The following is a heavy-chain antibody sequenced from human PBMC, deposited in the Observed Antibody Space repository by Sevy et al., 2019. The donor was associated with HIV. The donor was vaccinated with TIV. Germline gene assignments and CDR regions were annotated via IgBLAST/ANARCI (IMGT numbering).Heavy chain of an antibody. Sequence: ASVTVSCKASGGTFSSYAISWVRQAPGQGLEWMGGIIPIFGTANYAQKFQGRVTITADESTSTAYMELSSLRSEDTAVYYCARERDYGDYGGYFQHWGQGTLVTVSS. J-gene: IGHJ1*01. CDR3: ARERDYGDYGGYFQH. CDR2: IIPIFGTA. V-gene: IGHV1-69*13. CDR1: GGTFSSYA. D-gene: IGHD4-17*01.